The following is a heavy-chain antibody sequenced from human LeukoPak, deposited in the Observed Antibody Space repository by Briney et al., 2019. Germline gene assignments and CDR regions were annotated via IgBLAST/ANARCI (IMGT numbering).Heavy chain of an antibody. V-gene: IGHV3-30*18. CDR2: ISYDGSNK. D-gene: IGHD3-22*01. CDR3: AKARYYDSSGYLIDD. CDR1: GFTFSSYG. Sequence: GSLRLSCAASGFTFSSYGMHWVRQAPGKGLEWVAVISYDGSNKYYADSVKGRFTISRDNSKNTLYLQMNSLRAEDTAVYYCAKARYYDSSGYLIDDWGQGTLVTVSS. J-gene: IGHJ4*02.